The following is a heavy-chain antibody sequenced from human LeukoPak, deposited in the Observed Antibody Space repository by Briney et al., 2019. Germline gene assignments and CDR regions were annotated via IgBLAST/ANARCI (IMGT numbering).Heavy chain of an antibody. CDR2: INHSGST. CDR1: GGSFSGYY. J-gene: IGHJ4*02. CDR3: ARAPTVTFFDY. D-gene: IGHD4-17*01. V-gene: IGHV4-34*01. Sequence: SETLSLTCAVYGGSFSGYYWSWIRQPPGKGLEWIGKINHSGSTNYNPSLKSRVTISVDTSKNQFSLKLSSVTAADTGVYYCARAPTVTFFDYWGQGTLVTVSS.